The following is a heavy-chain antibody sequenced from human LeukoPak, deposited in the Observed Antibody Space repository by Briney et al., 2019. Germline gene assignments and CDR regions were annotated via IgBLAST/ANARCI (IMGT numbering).Heavy chain of an antibody. Sequence: SETLSLTCAVSGGSISSSNWWSWVRQPPGKGLEWIGEIYHSGSTNYNPSLKSRVTISVDKSKNQFSLKLSSVTAADTAVYHCARDRGSSGYYSDAFDIWGQGTMVTVSS. J-gene: IGHJ3*02. CDR3: ARDRGSSGYYSDAFDI. D-gene: IGHD3-22*01. CDR2: IYHSGST. V-gene: IGHV4-4*02. CDR1: GGSISSSNW.